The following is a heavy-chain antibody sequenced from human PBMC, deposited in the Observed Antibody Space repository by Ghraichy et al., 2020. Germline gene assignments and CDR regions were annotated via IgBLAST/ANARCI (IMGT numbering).Heavy chain of an antibody. CDR2: INHSGST. D-gene: IGHD3-22*01. CDR1: GGSFSGYY. V-gene: IGHV4-34*01. CDR3: PRGYDSSGYREYYYYYYMDV. J-gene: IGHJ6*03. Sequence: SQTLSLTCAVYGGSFSGYYWSWIRQPPGKGLEWIGEINHSGSTNYNPSLKSRVTISVDTSKNQFSLKLSSVTAADTALYYCPRGYDSSGYREYYYYYYMDVWGKGTTVTVSS.